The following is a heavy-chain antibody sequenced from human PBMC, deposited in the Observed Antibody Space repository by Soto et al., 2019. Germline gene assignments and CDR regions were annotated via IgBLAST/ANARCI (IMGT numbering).Heavy chain of an antibody. CDR2: IYTSGST. CDR1: GGSISSYY. V-gene: IGHV4-4*07. D-gene: IGHD6-13*01. CDR3: ARDLPGIAAAGTNYYYGMDV. Sequence: TLSLTCTVSGGSISSYYWSWIRQPAGKGLEWIGRIYTSGSTNYNPSLKSRVTMSVDTSKNQFSLKLSSVTAADTAVYYCARDLPGIAAAGTNYYYGMDVWGQGTTVTVSS. J-gene: IGHJ6*02.